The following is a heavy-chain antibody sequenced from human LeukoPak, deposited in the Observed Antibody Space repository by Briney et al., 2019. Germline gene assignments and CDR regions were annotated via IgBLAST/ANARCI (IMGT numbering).Heavy chain of an antibody. Sequence: ASVKVSCTASGYTFTSYGISWVRQAPGQGLEWMGWISAYNGNTNYAQKLQGRVTMTTDTSTSTAYMELRSLRSDDTAVYYCARDGGFYGDYVFTFDYWGQGTLVTVSS. V-gene: IGHV1-18*01. CDR1: GYTFTSYG. D-gene: IGHD4-17*01. CDR3: ARDGGFYGDYVFTFDY. J-gene: IGHJ4*02. CDR2: ISAYNGNT.